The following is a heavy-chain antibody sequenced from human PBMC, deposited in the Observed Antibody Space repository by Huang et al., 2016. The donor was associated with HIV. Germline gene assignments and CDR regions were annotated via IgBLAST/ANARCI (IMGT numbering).Heavy chain of an antibody. J-gene: IGHJ6*03. CDR2: SNHSEST. CDR1: GGSFSGYY. V-gene: IGHV4-34*01. Sequence: QVQLQQWGAGLLRPSETLSLTCAVYGGSFSGYYGTGIRQPPGKGLEWIGESNHSESTNYNPSLKRRVTISVDTSRNQFSLTLTSVTAADTAVYYCVRGQGGYYYYYMDVWGKGTTVTVSS. CDR3: VRGQGGYYYYYMDV.